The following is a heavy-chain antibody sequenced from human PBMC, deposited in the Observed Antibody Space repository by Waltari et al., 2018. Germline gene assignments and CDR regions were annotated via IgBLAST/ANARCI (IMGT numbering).Heavy chain of an antibody. CDR2: ISSSSSYI. D-gene: IGHD4-17*01. Sequence: EVQLVESGGGLVKPGGSLRLSCAASGFTFSSYSMNWVRQAPGKGLEWVSSISSSSSYIYYADSVKGRVTISRDNAKNSLYLQMNSLRAEDTAVYYCARDDYGDYYFDYWGQGTLVTVSS. CDR1: GFTFSSYS. J-gene: IGHJ4*02. CDR3: ARDDYGDYYFDY. V-gene: IGHV3-21*01.